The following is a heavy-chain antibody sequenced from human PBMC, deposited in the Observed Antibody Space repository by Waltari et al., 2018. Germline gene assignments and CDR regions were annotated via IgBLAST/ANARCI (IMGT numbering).Heavy chain of an antibody. CDR1: GFTFSSYA. CDR3: APGQWTAMLYFDY. J-gene: IGHJ4*02. CDR2: ISGSGGST. Sequence: EVQLLESGGGLVQPGGSLRLSCAASGFTFSSYAMRWVRQAPGKGLEWVSAISGSGGSTYYADSVKGRFTISRDNSKNTLYLQMNSLRAEDTAVYYCAPGQWTAMLYFDYWGQGTLVTVSS. D-gene: IGHD6-19*01. V-gene: IGHV3-23*01.